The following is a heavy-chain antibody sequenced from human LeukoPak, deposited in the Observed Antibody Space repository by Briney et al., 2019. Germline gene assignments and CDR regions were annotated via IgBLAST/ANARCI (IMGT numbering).Heavy chain of an antibody. Sequence: PSETLSLTCTVSGGSISSGSYYWSWIRQPPGKGLEWIGEINHSGSTNYNPSLKSRVTISVDTSKNQFSLKLSSVTAADTAVYYCARVVGTYCGGDCYSFVLGIDYWGQGTLVTVSS. CDR3: ARVVGTYCGGDCYSFVLGIDY. J-gene: IGHJ4*02. V-gene: IGHV4-39*07. CDR1: GGSISSGSYY. D-gene: IGHD2-21*01. CDR2: INHSGST.